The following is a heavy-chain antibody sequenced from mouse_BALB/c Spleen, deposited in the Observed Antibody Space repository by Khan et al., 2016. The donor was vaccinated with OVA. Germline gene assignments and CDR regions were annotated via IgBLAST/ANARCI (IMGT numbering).Heavy chain of an antibody. CDR1: GFTFSTYA. D-gene: IGHD2-1*01. J-gene: IGHJ3*02. CDR3: ARSPYGNFGY. Sequence: EVKLQESRGGLVKPGGSLKLSCEVSGFTFSTYAMSWVRQTPEKRLEWVASISSDGDYTSYLDSVKGRFTISRDNAKNTLYLEMSSLRSDDTAMFYCARSPYGNFGYWGQGTLVTVSA. CDR2: ISSDGDYT. V-gene: IGHV5-9-3*01.